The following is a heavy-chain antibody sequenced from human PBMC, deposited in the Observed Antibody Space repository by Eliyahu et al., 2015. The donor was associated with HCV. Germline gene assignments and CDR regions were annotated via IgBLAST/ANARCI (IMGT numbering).Heavy chain of an antibody. Sequence: QVRLQESGPGLVEPSQTLSLXCTVSGXXXXSGXYFWSWIRQHPGKDLEWIGYMYNSGSTYYNPSLKSRVTISADTSENQFSLKLSSVSAADTAVYYCAKLGYCSTTTCPRGGGFDIWGQGALVTVSS. CDR1: GXXXXSGXYF. J-gene: IGHJ3*02. CDR2: MYNSGST. V-gene: IGHV4-31*04. CDR3: AKLGYCSTTTCPRGGGFDI. D-gene: IGHD2-2*01.